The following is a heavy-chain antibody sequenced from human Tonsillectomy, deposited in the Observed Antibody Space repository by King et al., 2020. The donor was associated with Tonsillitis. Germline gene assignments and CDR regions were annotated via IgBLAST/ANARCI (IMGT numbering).Heavy chain of an antibody. V-gene: IGHV3-23*04. CDR1: GFTFSSYA. CDR3: AKGGLGYCSSTNGYSYFDY. CDR2: ISGGGGSA. Sequence: EVQLVESGGGLVQPGGSLRLSCAASGFTFSSYAMSWLRQAPGKGLEWVSAISGGGGSAYYADSVKGRFTISRDNSKNTLYLQMNSLRAEDTAVYFFAKGGLGYCSSTNGYSYFDYWDQGPLLTVSP. D-gene: IGHD2-2*03. J-gene: IGHJ4*02.